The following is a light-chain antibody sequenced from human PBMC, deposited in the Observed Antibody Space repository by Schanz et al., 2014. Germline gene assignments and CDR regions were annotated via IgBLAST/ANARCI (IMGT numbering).Light chain of an antibody. Sequence: EIVMTQSPATLSVSPGERATLSCRASQSVSSSYLVWYQQKPGQAPRPLIYGASIRAIGIPDRFSGAGSGTDFTLTISRLEPEDFAVYYCQQYGALPFTFGGGTKVQI. CDR1: QSVSSSY. CDR2: GAS. CDR3: QQYGALPFT. J-gene: IGKJ4*01. V-gene: IGKV3-20*01.